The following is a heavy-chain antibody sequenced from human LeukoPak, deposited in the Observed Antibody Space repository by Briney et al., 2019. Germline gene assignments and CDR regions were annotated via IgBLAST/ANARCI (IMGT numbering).Heavy chain of an antibody. J-gene: IGHJ6*03. V-gene: IGHV3-23*01. D-gene: IGHD1-26*01. CDR3: AKDEGWELLPPSWIYMDV. CDR1: GFNFNNYG. CDR2: ISGSGRNT. Sequence: PGGSLRLSCAASGFNFNNYGMSWVRQTPGKGLEWVSAISGSGRNTYYADSVKGRFTISRDNSKNTLYLQMNSLRAEDTAVYYCAKDEGWELLPPSWIYMDVWGKGTTVTVSS.